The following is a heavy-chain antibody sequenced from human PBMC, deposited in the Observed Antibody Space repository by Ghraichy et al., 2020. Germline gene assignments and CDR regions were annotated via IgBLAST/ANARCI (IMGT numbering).Heavy chain of an antibody. CDR3: AKDITPDGVWDLDY. Sequence: GESLNISCAASGFTFSTYSMNWVRQAPGQGLEWVSSIYGSGGSTFYADSVKGRFTISRDNSKNMLYLQMNSLRVEDTAIYYCAKDITPDGVWDLDYWGQGTLVTVSS. CDR2: IYGSGGST. CDR1: GFTFSTYS. V-gene: IGHV3-23*01. J-gene: IGHJ4*02. D-gene: IGHD1-14*01.